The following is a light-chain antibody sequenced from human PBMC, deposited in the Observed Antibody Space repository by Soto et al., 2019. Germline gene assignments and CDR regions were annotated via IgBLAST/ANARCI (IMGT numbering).Light chain of an antibody. CDR2: EVT. V-gene: IGLV2-14*01. Sequence: QSALTQPASVSGSPGQSITISCTGTSSDVGGYNYVSWYRQHPGKAPKLMIYEVTNRPSGVSNRFSGSKSGTTASLTISGLQAEDEADYYCQSYDTGLTGHVLFGGGTKVTVL. J-gene: IGLJ2*01. CDR3: QSYDTGLTGHVL. CDR1: SSDVGGYNY.